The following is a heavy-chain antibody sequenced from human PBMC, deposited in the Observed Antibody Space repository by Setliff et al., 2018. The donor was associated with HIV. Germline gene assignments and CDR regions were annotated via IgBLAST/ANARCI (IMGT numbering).Heavy chain of an antibody. J-gene: IGHJ6*02. V-gene: IGHV4-38-2*02. CDR2: LYHSGSP. CDR1: GDFFSSDYY. Sequence: SETLSLTCTIPGDFFSSDYYWGWIRQSPGKGLEWIGTLYHSGSPIYNSSLKSRVTISGDPSNNQLSLSLSSVTAADTAVYYCARPVSKYFYGMDVWGLGTTVTVSS. CDR3: ARPVSKYFYGMDV.